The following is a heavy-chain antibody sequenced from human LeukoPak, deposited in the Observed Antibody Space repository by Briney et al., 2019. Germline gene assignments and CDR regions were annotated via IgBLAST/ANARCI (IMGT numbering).Heavy chain of an antibody. J-gene: IGHJ4*02. CDR1: GFTFSSYS. V-gene: IGHV3-21*01. CDR2: ISSNSSYI. CDR3: ATQQGGNPAY. D-gene: IGHD1-14*01. Sequence: GGSLRLSCAASGFTFSSYSMNWVRHAPGQGLEWVSTISSNSSYIYYADSVKGRFTIPRDNAKHSVYLQMNSLRAEDTAVYYCATQQGGNPAYWRQGTLVTVSS.